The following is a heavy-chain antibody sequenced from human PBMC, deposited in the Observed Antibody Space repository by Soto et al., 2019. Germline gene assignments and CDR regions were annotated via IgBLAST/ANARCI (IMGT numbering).Heavy chain of an antibody. J-gene: IGHJ4*02. CDR2: IIPIFGTA. D-gene: IGHD2-15*01. CDR3: ARRGYCSGGSCHYFDY. Sequence: QVQLVQSGAEVKKPGSSVKVSRKASGGTFSSYAISWVRQAPGQGLEWMGGIIPIFGTANYAQKFQGRVTITADESTSTAYMELSSLRSEDTAVYYCARRGYCSGGSCHYFDYWGQGTLVTVSS. V-gene: IGHV1-69*01. CDR1: GGTFSSYA.